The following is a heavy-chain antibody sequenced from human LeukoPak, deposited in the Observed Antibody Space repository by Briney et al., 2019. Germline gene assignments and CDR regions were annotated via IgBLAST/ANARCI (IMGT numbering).Heavy chain of an antibody. CDR2: ISYDGSNS. Sequence: GGSLRLSCAASGFTFSSYTMHWVRQTRGKGLEWVAVISYDGSNSYYVDSVKGRFTISRDSSKNTLYLQMSTLRVEDTAVYYCERDLNSYGYKWSFDYWGQGTLVTVSS. J-gene: IGHJ4*02. CDR1: GFTFSSYT. D-gene: IGHD5-18*01. V-gene: IGHV3-30-3*01. CDR3: ERDLNSYGYKWSFDY.